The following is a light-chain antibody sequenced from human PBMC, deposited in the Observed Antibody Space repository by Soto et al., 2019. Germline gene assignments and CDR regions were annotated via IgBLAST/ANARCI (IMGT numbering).Light chain of an antibody. CDR3: CSYAGSFTWV. CDR2: DVS. Sequence: QAVVTQPRSVSGSPGQSVTISCTGTSSDVGGYNFVSRCQHHPGKAPKLMIYDVSLRPSGVPDRFSGSKSGNTASLTISGLQAEDEADYYCCSYAGSFTWVFGGGTKVTVL. CDR1: SSDVGGYNF. V-gene: IGLV2-11*01. J-gene: IGLJ3*02.